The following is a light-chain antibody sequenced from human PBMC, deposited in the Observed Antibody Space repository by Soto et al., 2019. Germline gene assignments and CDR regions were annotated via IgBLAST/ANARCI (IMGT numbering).Light chain of an antibody. Sequence: EIVLTQSPGTLSLSPGERATLSCTASPSISSSYLAWYQQKPGQAPRLPIYGASGRATGIPDRFSGSGSGTDFTLTISRLEPEDFAVYYCQQFGSSPFTFGPGTKVEIK. CDR2: GAS. CDR3: QQFGSSPFT. V-gene: IGKV3-20*01. J-gene: IGKJ3*01. CDR1: PSISSSY.